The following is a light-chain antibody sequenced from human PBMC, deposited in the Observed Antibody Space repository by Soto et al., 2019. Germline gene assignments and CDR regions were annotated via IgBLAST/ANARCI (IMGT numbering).Light chain of an antibody. CDR3: SSYTTSSIVV. Sequence: QSVLTQPASVSGSPGQSITISCTATSSDFGSYNFVSWYQQHPGEVPKLMIYDVSNRPSGVSNRFSGSKSGNSASLTISGLQAEDEADYYCSSYTTSSIVVFGGGTQLTVL. CDR2: DVS. V-gene: IGLV2-14*01. J-gene: IGLJ2*01. CDR1: SSDFGSYNF.